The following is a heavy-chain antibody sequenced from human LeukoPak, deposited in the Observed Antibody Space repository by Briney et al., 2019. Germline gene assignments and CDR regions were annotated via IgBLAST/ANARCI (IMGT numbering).Heavy chain of an antibody. CDR3: ARGLYDILTGYPYYTDY. J-gene: IGHJ4*02. V-gene: IGHV1-8*01. Sequence: GASVKVSCKASGYTFTSYDINWVRQATGQGLEWMGWMNPNSGNTGYAQKFQGRVTMTRNTSISTAYMELSSLRSEDTAVYYCARGLYDILTGYPYYTDYWGQGTLVTVSS. CDR1: GYTFTSYD. D-gene: IGHD3-9*01. CDR2: MNPNSGNT.